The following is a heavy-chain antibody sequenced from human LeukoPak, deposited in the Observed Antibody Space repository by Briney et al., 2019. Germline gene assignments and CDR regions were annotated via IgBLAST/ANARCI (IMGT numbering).Heavy chain of an antibody. J-gene: IGHJ5*02. Sequence: QPGGSLRLSCAASGFTFSSYSMNWVRQAPGKGLEWVSAISVSGGTTYYADSVKGRFTISRDNSKNTLYLQMNSLRAEDTAVYFCAKGYSSTSGHWFDPWGQGTLVTVSS. V-gene: IGHV3-23*01. D-gene: IGHD2-2*01. CDR1: GFTFSSYS. CDR2: ISVSGGTT. CDR3: AKGYSSTSGHWFDP.